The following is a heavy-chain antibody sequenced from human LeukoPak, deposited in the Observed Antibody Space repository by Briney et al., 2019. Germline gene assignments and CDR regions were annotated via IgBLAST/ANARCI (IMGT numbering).Heavy chain of an antibody. Sequence: ASVKVSFKASGYTFTSYYMHWVRQAPGQGLEWMGIINPSGGSTSYAQKFQGRVTMTRDTSTSTVYMELSSLRSEDTAVYYCAREEGSGSYYKTVDYWGQGTLVTVSS. J-gene: IGHJ4*02. CDR2: INPSGGST. V-gene: IGHV1-46*01. CDR3: AREEGSGSYYKTVDY. D-gene: IGHD3-10*01. CDR1: GYTFTSYY.